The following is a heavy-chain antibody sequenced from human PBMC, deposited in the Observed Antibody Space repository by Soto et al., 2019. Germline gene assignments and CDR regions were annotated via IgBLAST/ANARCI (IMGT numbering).Heavy chain of an antibody. CDR3: ATERADGSSTSCYVWFDP. J-gene: IGHJ5*02. Sequence: EVQLVESGGGLVQPGGSLRLSCAASGFTFSSYWMSWVRQAPGKGLEWVANIKQDGSEKYYVDSVKGRFTISRDNAKSSLYLQMNSLRAEDTAVYYCATERADGSSTSCYVWFDPWGQGTLVTVSS. D-gene: IGHD2-2*01. V-gene: IGHV3-7*05. CDR2: IKQDGSEK. CDR1: GFTFSSYW.